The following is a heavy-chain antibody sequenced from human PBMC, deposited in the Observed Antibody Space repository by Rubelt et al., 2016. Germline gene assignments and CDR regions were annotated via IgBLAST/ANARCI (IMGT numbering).Heavy chain of an antibody. Sequence: YWSWIRQPPGKGLEWIGEINHSGSTYYNPSLKSRVTISVDTSKNQFSLKLSSVTAADTAVYYCARNRAAVLDYWGQGTLVTVSS. J-gene: IGHJ4*02. D-gene: IGHD6-13*01. CDR1: Y. CDR2: INHSGST. V-gene: IGHV4-34*01. CDR3: ARNRAAVLDY.